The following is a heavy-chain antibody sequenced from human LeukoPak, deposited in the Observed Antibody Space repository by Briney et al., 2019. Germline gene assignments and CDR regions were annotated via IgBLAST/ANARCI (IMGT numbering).Heavy chain of an antibody. CDR3: ARLQTTVVTRDAFDI. CDR2: ISYDGSNK. J-gene: IGHJ3*02. Sequence: GGFLRLSCAASGFTFSSYAMHWVRQAPGKGLEWVAVISYDGSNKYYADSVKGRFTISRDNSKNTLYLQMNSLRAEDTAVYYCARLQTTVVTRDAFDIWGQGTMVTVSS. CDR1: GFTFSSYA. D-gene: IGHD4-23*01. V-gene: IGHV3-30-3*01.